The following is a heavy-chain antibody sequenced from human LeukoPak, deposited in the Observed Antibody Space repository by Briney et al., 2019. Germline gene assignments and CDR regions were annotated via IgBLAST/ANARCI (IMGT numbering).Heavy chain of an antibody. CDR1: TFTFSSDS. V-gene: IGHV3-21*01. CDR2: ISSSSDYI. D-gene: IGHD6-13*01. Sequence: GGSLRLSCAASTFTFSSDSMNWVRQAPGKGLEWVSSISSSSDYIYYADSVKGRFTIFRNNAKNSLYLQMNSLRVEDSAVYYCARDSGSSWREGLNYWGQGTLVTVSS. CDR3: ARDSGSSWREGLNY. J-gene: IGHJ4*02.